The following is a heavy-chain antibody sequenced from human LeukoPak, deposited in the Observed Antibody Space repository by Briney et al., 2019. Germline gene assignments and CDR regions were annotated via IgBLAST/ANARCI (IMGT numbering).Heavy chain of an antibody. J-gene: IGHJ5*02. Sequence: ASVTVSFKASGYTFTIYGISWVRQAPGQGLEWMGWISAYNGNTNYARKLQGRVTMTTDTSTSTAYMELRSLRSDDTAVYYCARDLYCGSGSPTSRFDPWGQGTLVTVSS. D-gene: IGHD3-10*01. CDR2: ISAYNGNT. CDR1: GYTFTIYG. V-gene: IGHV1-18*01. CDR3: ARDLYCGSGSPTSRFDP.